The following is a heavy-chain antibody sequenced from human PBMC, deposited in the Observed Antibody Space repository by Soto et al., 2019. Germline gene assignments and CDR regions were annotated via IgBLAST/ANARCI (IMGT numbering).Heavy chain of an antibody. Sequence: QVQLVKSGGGVFQAGRSLRLSCEASGFTFSSYGMHWVRQAPGKGLEWVAVISHDGSDKHYADSVKGRFTMSRDNSKNTLYLQMNSLRAEDTAVYYCAKDKSSSWALDYWGQGTLVTVSS. J-gene: IGHJ4*02. CDR2: ISHDGSDK. CDR3: AKDKSSSWALDY. CDR1: GFTFSSYG. V-gene: IGHV3-30*18. D-gene: IGHD6-13*01.